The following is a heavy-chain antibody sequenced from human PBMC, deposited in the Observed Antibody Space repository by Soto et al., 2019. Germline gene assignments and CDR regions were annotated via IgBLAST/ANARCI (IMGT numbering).Heavy chain of an antibody. CDR3: ARDYRITIIAVVITSSPGPLEY. V-gene: IGHV1-46*01. D-gene: IGHD3-22*01. CDR1: GYTFTSYY. CDR2: INPSGGST. J-gene: IGHJ4*01. Sequence: ASVKVSCKASGYTFTSYYMHWVRQAPGQGLEWMGVINPSGGSTSYAQKFQGRVTMTRDTSTSTVYMELSSLRSEDTAVYYCARDYRITIIAVVITSSPGPLEYWGHGTLVTVSS.